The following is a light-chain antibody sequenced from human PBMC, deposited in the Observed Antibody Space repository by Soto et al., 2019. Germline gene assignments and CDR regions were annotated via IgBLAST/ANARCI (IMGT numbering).Light chain of an antibody. Sequence: DVVLTQTPLSSPVTLGQPASISCRSSQSLVYCVGNTYLSWLQQRPGHPPRLLVYQISNRFSGVPDRVSGSGSWTDFTLKISRVDAEDVGVYYCMQFAHFPRTFGQGTKLEI. CDR1: QSLVYCVGNTY. V-gene: IGKV2-24*01. CDR3: MQFAHFPRT. CDR2: QIS. J-gene: IGKJ1*01.